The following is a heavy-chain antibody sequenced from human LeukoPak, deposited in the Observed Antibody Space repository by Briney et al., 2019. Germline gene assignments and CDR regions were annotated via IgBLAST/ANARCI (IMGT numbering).Heavy chain of an antibody. CDR1: GDTFSIYD. CDR3: ARGVVGGTTVGP. J-gene: IGHJ5*02. Sequence: ASVKVSCKASGDTFSIYDVNWVRQATGQGLEWMGWVNPKSGHTAYAQKFQGRVTMTSDTSTAFLELSSLRFEDTAVYFCARGVVGGTTVGPWGQGTLVTVSS. CDR2: VNPKSGHT. D-gene: IGHD1-7*01. V-gene: IGHV1-8*01.